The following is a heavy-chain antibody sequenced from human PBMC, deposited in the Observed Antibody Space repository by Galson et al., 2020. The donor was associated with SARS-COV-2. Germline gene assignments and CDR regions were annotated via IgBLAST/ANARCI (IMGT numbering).Heavy chain of an antibody. CDR3: ARGTTGYYYYGMYA. CDR2: IYHSGST. D-gene: IGHD4-17*01. J-gene: IGHJ6*02. V-gene: IGHV4-4*02. CDR1: GGSISSSNW. Sequence: SETLSLTCAVSGGSISSSNWWSWVRQPPGKGLEWIGEIYHSGSTNYNPSLKSRVTISVDKSKNQFSLKLSSVTAADTAVYYCARGTTGYYYYGMYAWGQGTTVTVSS.